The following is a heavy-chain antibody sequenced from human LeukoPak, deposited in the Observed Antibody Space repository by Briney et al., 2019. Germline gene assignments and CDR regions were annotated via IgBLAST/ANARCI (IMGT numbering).Heavy chain of an antibody. J-gene: IGHJ4*02. D-gene: IGHD1-26*01. V-gene: IGHV4-39*01. CDR3: VQIVGAYLFDY. CDR2: IYYSGST. CDR1: GGSISSSSYY. Sequence: TSETLSLTCTVSGGSISSSSYYWGWIRQPPGKGLEWIGSIYYSGSTYYNPSLKSRVTISVDTSKNQFSLKLSSVTAADTAVYYCVQIVGAYLFDYWGQGTLVTVSS.